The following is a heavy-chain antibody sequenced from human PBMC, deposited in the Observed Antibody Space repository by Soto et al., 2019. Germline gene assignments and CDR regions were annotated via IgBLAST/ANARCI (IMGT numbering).Heavy chain of an antibody. CDR3: ARRSYSSSWNTYYFDY. D-gene: IGHD6-13*01. J-gene: IGHJ4*02. CDR1: GGSISSYY. CDR2: IYYSGST. V-gene: IGHV4-59*08. Sequence: SETLSLTCTVSGGSISSYYWSWTRQPPGKGLEWIGYIYYSGSTNYNPSLKSRVTISVDTSKNQFSLKLSSVTAADTAAYYCARRSYSSSWNTYYFDYWGQGTLVTVSS.